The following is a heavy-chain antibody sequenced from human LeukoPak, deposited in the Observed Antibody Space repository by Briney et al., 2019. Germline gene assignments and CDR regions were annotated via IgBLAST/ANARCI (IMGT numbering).Heavy chain of an antibody. CDR2: ISSSSSYI. D-gene: IGHD3-16*01. Sequence: PGGSLRLSCAASGFTFSSYSMNWARQAPGKGLEWVSSISSSSSYIYYADSVKGRFTISRDNAKNSLYLQMNSLRAEDTAVYYCARDYGHNDAFDIWGQGTMVTVSS. CDR1: GFTFSSYS. V-gene: IGHV3-21*01. CDR3: ARDYGHNDAFDI. J-gene: IGHJ3*02.